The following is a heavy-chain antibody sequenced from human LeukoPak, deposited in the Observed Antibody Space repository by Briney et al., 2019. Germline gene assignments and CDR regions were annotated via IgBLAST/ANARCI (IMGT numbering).Heavy chain of an antibody. Sequence: GGSLRLSCTASAFTVSSHCMSWVRQAPGKGLEWVSLIYTAGNTYYADSVRGRFTISRDISKNTLYLQMNSLRIDDTAVYYCARVAVEGREFFQHWGQGTLVTVSS. CDR3: ARVAVEGREFFQH. CDR1: AFTVSSHC. J-gene: IGHJ1*01. D-gene: IGHD6-19*01. V-gene: IGHV3-66*02. CDR2: IYTAGNT.